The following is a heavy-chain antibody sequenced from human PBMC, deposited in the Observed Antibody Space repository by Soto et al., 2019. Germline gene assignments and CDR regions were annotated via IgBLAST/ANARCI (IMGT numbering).Heavy chain of an antibody. Sequence: EVQLLESGGGLVQPGGSLRLSCAASGCTFSSYAMSWVRQAPGQGQEWVSAISGSGGSTYYADSVKGRFTISRDNSKNTLYLQMNSLRGNDTAVYYCAKVRVGCTSTSCYGFDYWGQGTLVTVSS. CDR1: GCTFSSYA. D-gene: IGHD2-2*01. J-gene: IGHJ4*02. CDR2: ISGSGGST. CDR3: AKVRVGCTSTSCYGFDY. V-gene: IGHV3-23*01.